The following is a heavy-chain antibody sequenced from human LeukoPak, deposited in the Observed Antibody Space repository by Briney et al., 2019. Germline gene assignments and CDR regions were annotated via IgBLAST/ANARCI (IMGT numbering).Heavy chain of an antibody. D-gene: IGHD3-9*01. CDR3: AVLSLNILTGYYTQTPDRPFDY. J-gene: IGHJ4*02. Sequence: APVKVSCKASGYTFTSYYMHWVRQAPGQGLEWMGIINPSGGSTSYAQKFQGRVTMTRDTSTSTVYMELSSLRSEDTAVYYCAVLSLNILTGYYTQTPDRPFDYWGQGTLVTVSS. V-gene: IGHV1-46*01. CDR2: INPSGGST. CDR1: GYTFTSYY.